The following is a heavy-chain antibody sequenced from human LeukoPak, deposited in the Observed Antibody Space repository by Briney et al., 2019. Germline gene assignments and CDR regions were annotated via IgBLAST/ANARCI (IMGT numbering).Heavy chain of an antibody. CDR1: GFTFSTYA. CDR3: AKSQSASGSSYPPSDY. Sequence: PGGSLRLSCAASGFTFSTYAVNWVRQAPGKGLEWVSTISSTGGNTYYADSVKGRFTISRDNSRNTLYLQMNSLRADDTGKYYCAKSQSASGSSYPPSDYWGQGTQVTASS. J-gene: IGHJ4*02. CDR2: ISSTGGNT. V-gene: IGHV3-23*01. D-gene: IGHD3-10*01.